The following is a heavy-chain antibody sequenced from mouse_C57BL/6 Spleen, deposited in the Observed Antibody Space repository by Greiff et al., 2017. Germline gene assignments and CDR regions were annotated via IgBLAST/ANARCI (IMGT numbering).Heavy chain of an antibody. CDR1: GFTFTDYY. D-gene: IGHD1-2*01. J-gene: IGHJ2*01. CDR3: ARRAYGPYYFDY. Sequence: EVKLMESGGGLVQPGGSLSLSCEASGFTFTDYYMSWVRQPPGTALEWLGIIRNKANGYTTEYRASVQGRFTSSRDNSQSMLYLQMNALRAEDSATYYCARRAYGPYYFDYWGQGTTLTVSS. V-gene: IGHV7-3*01. CDR2: IRNKANGYTT.